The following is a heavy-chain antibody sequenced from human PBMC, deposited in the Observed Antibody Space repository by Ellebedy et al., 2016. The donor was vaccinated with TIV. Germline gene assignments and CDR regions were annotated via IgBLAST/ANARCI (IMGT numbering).Heavy chain of an antibody. Sequence: GESLKISCAASGFTFSRYWMEWVRQAPGKGLEWVAHIKYDEVEKYHVDSVKGLFPISRDNARNSLFLQMNSLRADDTAMYYCTRDTVEVPGGDAFDIWGQGTMVTVSS. V-gene: IGHV3-7*04. CDR3: TRDTVEVPGGDAFDI. J-gene: IGHJ3*02. CDR1: GFTFSRYW. D-gene: IGHD2-2*01. CDR2: IKYDEVEK.